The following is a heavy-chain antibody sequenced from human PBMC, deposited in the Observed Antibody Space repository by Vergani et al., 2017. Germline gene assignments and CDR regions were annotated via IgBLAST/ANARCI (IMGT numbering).Heavy chain of an antibody. CDR2: ISYDGSNK. J-gene: IGHJ6*02. V-gene: IGHV3-30-3*01. CDR3: ARDGGRSHGYYYYGMDV. CDR1: GFTFSSYA. D-gene: IGHD3-3*01. Sequence: QVQLVESGGGVVQPGRSLRLSCAASGFTFSSYAMHWVRQAPGKGLEWVAVISYDGSNKYYADSVKGRFTISRDNAKNSLYLQMNSLRAEDTAVYYCARDGGRSHGYYYYGMDVWGQGTTVTVSS.